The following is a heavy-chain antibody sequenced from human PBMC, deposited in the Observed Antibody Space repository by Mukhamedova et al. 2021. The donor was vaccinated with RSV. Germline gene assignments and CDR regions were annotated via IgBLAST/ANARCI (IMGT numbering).Heavy chain of an antibody. CDR3: AQSTGFSSYYYAMD. CDR2: ISGGGGST. Sequence: GFSFSGYAMNWVRQVPGKGLEWVSGISGGGGSTYYAGSVKGRFTVSRDNSKNTLYLQLNSLRAEDMAAYFCAQSTGFSSYYYAMD. V-gene: IGHV3-23*01. CDR1: GFSFSGYA. D-gene: IGHD6-19*01. J-gene: IGHJ6*01.